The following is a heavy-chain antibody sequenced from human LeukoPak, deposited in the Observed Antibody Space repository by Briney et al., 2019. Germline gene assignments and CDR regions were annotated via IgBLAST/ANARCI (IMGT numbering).Heavy chain of an antibody. CDR2: IYSGGST. Sequence: GGSLRLSCAASGFTVSSNYMSWVRQAPGKGLELVSVIYSGGSTYYADSVKGRFTISRDNSKNTLYPQMNSLRAEDTAVYYCAREPGVTQGNLWGQGTLVTVSS. CDR1: GFTVSSNY. CDR3: AREPGVTQGNL. V-gene: IGHV3-66*01. J-gene: IGHJ4*02. D-gene: IGHD4-23*01.